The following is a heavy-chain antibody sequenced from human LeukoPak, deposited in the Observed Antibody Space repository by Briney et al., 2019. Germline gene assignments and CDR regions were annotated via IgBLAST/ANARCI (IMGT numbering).Heavy chain of an antibody. V-gene: IGHV4-59*01. Sequence: ASETLSLTCTVSGYSISSYYWSWIRQPPGKGLEWIGYIYYSGSTNYNPSLKSRVTISVDTFKNQFSLKLSSVTAADTAVYYCARAMDYYYYYYMDVWGKGTTVTVSS. CDR3: ARAMDYYYYYYMDV. CDR1: GYSISSYY. D-gene: IGHD3-10*01. J-gene: IGHJ6*03. CDR2: IYYSGST.